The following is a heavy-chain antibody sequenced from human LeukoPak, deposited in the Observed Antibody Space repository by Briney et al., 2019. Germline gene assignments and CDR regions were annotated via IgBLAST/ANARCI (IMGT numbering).Heavy chain of an antibody. Sequence: PSETLSLTCAVYGGSFSGYYWSWIRQPPGKGLEWIGEINHSGSTNYNPSLKSRVTISVDTSKNQFSLKLSSVTAADTAVYYCARGNVQGDYVWGSYRPKYYFDYWGQGTLVTVSS. J-gene: IGHJ4*02. D-gene: IGHD3-16*02. V-gene: IGHV4-34*01. CDR2: INHSGST. CDR3: ARGNVQGDYVWGSYRPKYYFDY. CDR1: GGSFSGYY.